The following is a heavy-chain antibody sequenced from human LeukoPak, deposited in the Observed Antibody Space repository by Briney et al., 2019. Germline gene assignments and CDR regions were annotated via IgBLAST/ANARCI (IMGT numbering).Heavy chain of an antibody. V-gene: IGHV3-49*04. CDR1: GFTFSSHW. CDR2: IRSKAYGGTT. Sequence: GGSLRLSCAASGFTFSSHWMSWVRQAPGKGLEWVGFIRSKAYGGTTEYAASVKGRFTISRDDSKSIAYLQMNSLKTEDTAVYYCTRAVSYSNVYYFDYWGQGTLVTVSS. CDR3: TRAVSYSNVYYFDY. J-gene: IGHJ4*02. D-gene: IGHD3-10*01.